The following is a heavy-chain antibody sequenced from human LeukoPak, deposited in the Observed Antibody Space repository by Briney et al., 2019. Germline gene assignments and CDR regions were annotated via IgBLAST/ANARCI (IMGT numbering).Heavy chain of an antibody. V-gene: IGHV4-4*07. J-gene: IGHJ4*02. CDR1: GGSISSYY. Sequence: SETLSLTCTVSGGSISSYYWSWIRQPAGKGLEWIGRIYTSGSTNYNPSLKSRVAMSVDTSKNQFSLKLSSVTAADTAVYYCARESRGDYDYVWGSYRSPDYYFDYWGQGTLVTVSS. CDR3: ARESRGDYDYVWGSYRSPDYYFDY. CDR2: IYTSGST. D-gene: IGHD3-16*02.